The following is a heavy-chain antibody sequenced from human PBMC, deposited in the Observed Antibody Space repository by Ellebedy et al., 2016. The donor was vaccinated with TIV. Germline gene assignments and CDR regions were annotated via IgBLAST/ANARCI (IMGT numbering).Heavy chain of an antibody. CDR3: AIDSRGRWTPFDH. CDR2: LWYDGTDE. Sequence: GESLKISCAASGFSFSSSGMHWVRQSPGQGLEWMAFLWYDGTDESYAESVEGRFSISKDNSKNTLYLHMKSLGAEDTAIYYCAIDSRGRWTPFDHWGQGTVVAVSS. CDR1: GFSFSSSG. J-gene: IGHJ4*02. D-gene: IGHD4-23*01. V-gene: IGHV3-30*02.